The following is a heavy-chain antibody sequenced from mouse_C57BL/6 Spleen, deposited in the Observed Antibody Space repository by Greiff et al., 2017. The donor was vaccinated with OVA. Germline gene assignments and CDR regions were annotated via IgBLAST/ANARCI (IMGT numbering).Heavy chain of an antibody. V-gene: IGHV1-54*01. D-gene: IGHD3-1*01. Sequence: VQLQQSGAELVRPGTSVKVSCKASGYAFTNYLIEWVKQRPGQGLEWIGVINPGSGGTNYNEKFKGKATLTADKSSSTAYMQRSSLTSEDSAVYFCARSGPWFAYWGQGTLVTVSA. CDR3: ARSGPWFAY. J-gene: IGHJ3*01. CDR2: INPGSGGT. CDR1: GYAFTNYL.